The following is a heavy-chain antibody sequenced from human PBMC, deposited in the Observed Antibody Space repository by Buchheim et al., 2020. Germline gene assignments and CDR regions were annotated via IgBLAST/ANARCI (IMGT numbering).Heavy chain of an antibody. CDR2: INGYGGSSGGAT. CDR3: GKDLSWEVLGVDF. V-gene: IGHV3-23*04. J-gene: IGHJ4*02. D-gene: IGHD2/OR15-2a*01. CDR1: GFTFSTYS. Sequence: EVQLVESGGGLVKPGGSLRLSCAASGFTFSTYSMNWVRQAPGKGLEWVSTINGYGGSSGGATYYADTVKGRFTISRDNSKDTVILQMNSLRADDTAVYYCGKDLSWEVLGVDFWGQGT.